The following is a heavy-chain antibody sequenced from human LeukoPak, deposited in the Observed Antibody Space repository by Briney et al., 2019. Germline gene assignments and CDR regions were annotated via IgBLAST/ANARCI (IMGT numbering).Heavy chain of an antibody. CDR3: ARDLLRGYYYYMDV. V-gene: IGHV3-7*01. J-gene: IGHJ6*03. CDR1: GFIFSSYW. CDR2: IKQDGSEK. D-gene: IGHD1-26*01. Sequence: GGSLRLSCAAFGFIFSSYWMSWVRQAPGKGLEWVANIKQDGSEKYYVDSVKGRFTISRDNAKNSLYLQMNSLRAEDTAVYYCARDLLRGYYYYMDVWGKGTTVTISS.